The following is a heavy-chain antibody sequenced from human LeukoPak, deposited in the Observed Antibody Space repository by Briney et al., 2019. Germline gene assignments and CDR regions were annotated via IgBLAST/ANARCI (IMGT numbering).Heavy chain of an antibody. CDR1: GFTFSNAW. J-gene: IGHJ3*02. CDR2: INWNGGST. Sequence: GGSLRLSCAASGFTFSNAWMSWVRQAPGKGLEWVPGINWNGGSTGYADSVKGRFTISRDNAKNSLYLQMNSLRAEDTALYYCARGYMVRGVKGAFDIWGQGTMVTVSS. V-gene: IGHV3-20*04. CDR3: ARGYMVRGVKGAFDI. D-gene: IGHD3-10*01.